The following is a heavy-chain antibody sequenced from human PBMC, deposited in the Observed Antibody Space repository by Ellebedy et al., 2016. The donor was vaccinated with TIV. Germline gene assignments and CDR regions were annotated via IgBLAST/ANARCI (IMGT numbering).Heavy chain of an antibody. CDR3: VKEAYYGENDAFDV. CDR1: GFVFSNYA. D-gene: IGHD3-10*01. V-gene: IGHV3-23*01. CDR2: IGASGGDT. Sequence: GESLKISXAVSGFVFSNYAMDWVRQAPGKGLEWVSHIGASGGDTHYADSVKGRFTVSRDYSKNTLHLQMDNLRADDTAVYFCVKEAYYGENDAFDVWGQGTMVSVSS. J-gene: IGHJ3*01.